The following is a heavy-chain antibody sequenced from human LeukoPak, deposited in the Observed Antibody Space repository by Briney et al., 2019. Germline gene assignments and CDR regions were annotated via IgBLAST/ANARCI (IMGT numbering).Heavy chain of an antibody. V-gene: IGHV3-30*02. D-gene: IGHD3-10*01. J-gene: IGHJ4*02. CDR2: IWSAEGNK. CDR3: AKEGPGGLNF. Sequence: GGSLRLSCAASGFTFSSYGMHWVRQAPGKGLEWVAVIWSAEGNKNYLDSVKGRFTISRDNSKNTLYLQMNSLTTEDTAVYYCAKEGPGGLNFWGQGTLVTVSS. CDR1: GFTFSSYG.